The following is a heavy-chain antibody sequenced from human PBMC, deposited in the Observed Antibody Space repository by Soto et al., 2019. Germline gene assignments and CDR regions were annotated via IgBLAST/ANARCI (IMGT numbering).Heavy chain of an antibody. CDR2: ISGSGGST. CDR3: GGKGFGDPLNYYYYYYMDV. V-gene: IGHV3-23*01. D-gene: IGHD3-10*01. CDR1: GFTFSSYA. Sequence: GGSLRLSCAASGFTFSSYAMSWVRQAPGKGLEWVSAISGSGGSTYYADSVKGRFTISRDNSKNTLYLQMNSLRAEDTAVYYCGGKGFGDPLNYYYYYYMDVWGKGTTVTVSS. J-gene: IGHJ6*03.